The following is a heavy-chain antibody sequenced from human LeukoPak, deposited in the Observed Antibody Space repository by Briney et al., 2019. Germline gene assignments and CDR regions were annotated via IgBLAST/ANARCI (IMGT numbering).Heavy chain of an antibody. Sequence: SETLSLTCTVSGYSISSGYYWGWIRRSPGKGLGWIGSIYHGGSTYYNPSLRSRVIVSVDTSKNHFSLKMSSVTAADTAVYYCARDLASCAGDCYSDGFDYWGQGALVTVSS. D-gene: IGHD2-21*02. CDR3: ARDLASCAGDCYSDGFDY. CDR2: IYHGGST. CDR1: GYSISSGYY. J-gene: IGHJ4*02. V-gene: IGHV4-38-2*02.